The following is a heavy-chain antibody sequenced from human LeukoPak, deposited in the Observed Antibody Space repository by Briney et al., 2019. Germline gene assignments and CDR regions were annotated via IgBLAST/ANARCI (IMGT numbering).Heavy chain of an antibody. CDR3: ARVDSSGWDDAFDI. V-gene: IGHV4-34*01. CDR2: INHSGST. Sequence: SETLSLTCAVYGGSFSGYYWSWIRQPPGKGLEWIGEINHSGSTNYNPSLKSRVTISVDTSKNQFSLKLSSVTAADTAVYYCARVDSSGWDDAFDIWGQGTMVTVSS. CDR1: GGSFSGYY. J-gene: IGHJ3*02. D-gene: IGHD6-19*01.